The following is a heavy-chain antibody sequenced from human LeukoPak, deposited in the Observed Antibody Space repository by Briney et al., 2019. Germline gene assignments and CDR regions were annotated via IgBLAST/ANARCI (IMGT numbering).Heavy chain of an antibody. CDR2: IKTDGSST. V-gene: IGHV3-74*01. J-gene: IGHJ4*02. D-gene: IGHD3-22*01. CDR3: ARQYYHDSSGYPFDY. Sequence: PGGSLRLSCAASGFTFSSYWMHWVRQTPGKGLVWVSRIKTDGSSTSYADSVKGRFTISRDNAKNTLYLQMNSLRAEDTAVYYCARQYYHDSSGYPFDYWGQGTLVTVSS. CDR1: GFTFSSYW.